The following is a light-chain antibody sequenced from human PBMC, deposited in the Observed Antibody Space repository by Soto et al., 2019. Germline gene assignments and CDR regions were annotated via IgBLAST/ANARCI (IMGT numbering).Light chain of an antibody. J-gene: IGKJ1*01. CDR2: GAS. CDR1: QSVSSN. V-gene: IGKV3-15*01. Sequence: EIVLTQSPGTLSLSPGERVTLSCRASQSVSSNLAWYQQKPGQAPRLLIYGASTRATGIPARFSGSGSGTEFTLTISSLQSEDFAVYYCQQYGSSPRTVGPGTKVEIK. CDR3: QQYGSSPRT.